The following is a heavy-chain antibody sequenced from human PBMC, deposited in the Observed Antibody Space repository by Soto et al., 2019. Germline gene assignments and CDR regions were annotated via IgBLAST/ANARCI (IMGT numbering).Heavy chain of an antibody. V-gene: IGHV3-23*01. CDR1: GFTFSSYA. Sequence: GGSLRLSCAAAGFTFSSYARSWVRQAPGKGLEWVSAISGSGGSTYYADSVKGRFTISRDNSKNTLYLQMNSLRAEDTAVYYCAKGARFGTQYNWFDPWGQGTLVTVSS. J-gene: IGHJ5*02. D-gene: IGHD3-10*01. CDR3: AKGARFGTQYNWFDP. CDR2: ISGSGGST.